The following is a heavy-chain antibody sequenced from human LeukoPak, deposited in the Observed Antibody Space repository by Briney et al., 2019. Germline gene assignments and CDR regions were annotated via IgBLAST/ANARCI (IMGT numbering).Heavy chain of an antibody. CDR3: ARSGEDYGDFFDY. Sequence: SVKVSCKASGGTFSSYAISWVRQAPGQGLEWMGRIIPIFDTANYAQKFQGRVTITTDESTSTAYMELSSLRSEDTAVYYCARSGEDYGDFFDYWGQGTLVTASS. CDR2: IIPIFDTA. CDR1: GGTFSSYA. D-gene: IGHD4-17*01. V-gene: IGHV1-69*05. J-gene: IGHJ4*02.